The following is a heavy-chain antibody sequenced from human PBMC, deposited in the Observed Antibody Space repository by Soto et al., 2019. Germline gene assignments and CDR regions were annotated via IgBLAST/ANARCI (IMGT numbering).Heavy chain of an antibody. CDR2: ISGSGGST. CDR3: ANTATYDILTGPGAFDI. V-gene: IGHV3-23*01. Sequence: EVQLLESGGGLVQPGGSLRLSCAASGFTFSSYAMSWGRQAPGKGLEWVSAISGSGGSTYYADSVKGRFTISRDTSKNTLYLQMNSLSAEDTAVYYCANTATYDILTGPGAFDIWGQGTMVTVSS. D-gene: IGHD3-9*01. CDR1: GFTFSSYA. J-gene: IGHJ3*02.